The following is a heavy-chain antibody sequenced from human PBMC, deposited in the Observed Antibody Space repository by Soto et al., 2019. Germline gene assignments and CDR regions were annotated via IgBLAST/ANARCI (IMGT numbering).Heavy chain of an antibody. CDR1: GYTFSHYA. D-gene: IGHD3-22*01. V-gene: IGHV1-3*01. CDR2: INADNGYT. Sequence: QVQLVESGAEVKKPGASVKVSCKASGYTFSHYAMHWVRQAPGQRLEWMGWINADNGYTKYSQRFQGRVTYTRDTSATTVYMELSSLRSEDTAVYYCARDRRYYDSSGYNWYFDLWGRGTLVTVSS. CDR3: ARDRRYYDSSGYNWYFDL. J-gene: IGHJ2*01.